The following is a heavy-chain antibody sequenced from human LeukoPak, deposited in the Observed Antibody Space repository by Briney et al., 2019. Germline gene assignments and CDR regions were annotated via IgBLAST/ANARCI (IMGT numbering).Heavy chain of an antibody. CDR1: GFTFSSYA. J-gene: IGHJ4*02. V-gene: IGHV3-23*01. CDR3: ASTPFYDYVWGSYRYRGLFDN. Sequence: GGSLRLSCAASGFTFSSYAMSWVRQAPRKGLEWVSAISGSGGSTYYADSVKGRFTISRDNSKNTLYLQMNSLRAEDTAVYYCASTPFYDYVWGSYRYRGLFDNWGQGTPVSVSS. D-gene: IGHD3-16*02. CDR2: ISGSGGST.